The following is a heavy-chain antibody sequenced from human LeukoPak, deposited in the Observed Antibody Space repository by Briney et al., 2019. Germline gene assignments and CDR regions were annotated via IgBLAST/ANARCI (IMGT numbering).Heavy chain of an antibody. CDR3: AKDGKYYDSSGYFDY. Sequence: PGRSLRLSCAASGFTFSSYGMHLVRQAPGKGLEWVAVISYDGSNKYYADSVKGRFTISRDNSKNTLYLQMNSLRAEDTAVYYCAKDGKYYDSSGYFDYWGQGTLVTVSS. D-gene: IGHD3-22*01. CDR1: GFTFSSYG. J-gene: IGHJ4*02. V-gene: IGHV3-30*18. CDR2: ISYDGSNK.